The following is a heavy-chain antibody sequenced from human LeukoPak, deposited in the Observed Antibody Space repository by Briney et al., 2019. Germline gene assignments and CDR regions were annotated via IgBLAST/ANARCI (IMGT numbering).Heavy chain of an antibody. J-gene: IGHJ3*02. D-gene: IGHD2-2*01. Sequence: ASVKVSCKASGYTFTSYGISWVRQAPGQGLEWMGWISAYNGNTNYAQKLQGRVTMTTDTSTSTAYMELRSLRSDDTAVYYCARDQGLVVPAAAPPPGPAWAFDIWGQGTMVTVSS. CDR3: ARDQGLVVPAAAPPPGPAWAFDI. V-gene: IGHV1-18*01. CDR2: ISAYNGNT. CDR1: GYTFTSYG.